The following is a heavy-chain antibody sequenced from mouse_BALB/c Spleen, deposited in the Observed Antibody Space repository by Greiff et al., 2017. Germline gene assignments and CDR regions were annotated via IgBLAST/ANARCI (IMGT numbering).Heavy chain of an antibody. CDR1: GFSLTSYG. D-gene: IGHD5-1*01. V-gene: IGHV2-9*02. J-gene: IGHJ4*01. Sequence: VMLVESGPGLVAPSQSLSITCPVSGFSLTSYGVHWVRQPPGKGLEWLGVIWAGGSTNYNSALMSRLSISKDNSKSQVFLKMNSLQTDDTAMYYCARDPYSGYAMDYWGQGTSVTVSS. CDR2: IWAGGST. CDR3: ARDPYSGYAMDY.